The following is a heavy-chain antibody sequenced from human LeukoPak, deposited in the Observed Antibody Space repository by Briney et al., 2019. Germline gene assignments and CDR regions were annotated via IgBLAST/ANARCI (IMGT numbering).Heavy chain of an antibody. CDR3: ARGAGYYIMDV. V-gene: IGHV3-21*01. J-gene: IGHJ6*02. CDR1: GFTFSGYS. Sequence: PGGSLRLSCAASGFTFSGYSMNWVRQAPGKGLEWVSSISSSSSYIYYADSVKGRFTMSRDNAKNSLYLQMNSLRADDTAVYYCARGAGYYIMDVWGQGTTVTVSS. CDR2: ISSSSSYI.